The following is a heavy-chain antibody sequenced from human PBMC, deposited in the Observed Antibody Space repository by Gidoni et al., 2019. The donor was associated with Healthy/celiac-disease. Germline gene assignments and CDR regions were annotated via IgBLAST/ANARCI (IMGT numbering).Heavy chain of an antibody. V-gene: IGHV3-74*01. CDR1: GFTFSSYW. J-gene: IGHJ5*02. CDR2: INSDGSST. Sequence: EVQLVESGGGLVQPGGSLRLSCAASGFTFSSYWLHWVRQAPGTGLVWVSRINSDGSSTSYADSVKGRFTIPRDNAKNTLYLKMNSLRAEDTAVYYCERVGGWGGPYYDFWSGSNWFDPWGQGTLVTVSS. D-gene: IGHD3-3*01. CDR3: ERVGGWGGPYYDFWSGSNWFDP.